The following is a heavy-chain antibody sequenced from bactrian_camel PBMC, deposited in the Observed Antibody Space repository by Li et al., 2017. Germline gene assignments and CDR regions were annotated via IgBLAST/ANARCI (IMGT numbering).Heavy chain of an antibody. CDR3: AADFGPYCSHSYLARKANF. Sequence: VQLVESGGGLVQPGGSLRLSCAASGFTFSTNYMNWVRQAPGKGLEWVCSINSDGTNTYCADSVKGRFIVSRDNANNTVYLQMNSLKVEDTAMYYCAADFGPYCSHSYLARKANFWGQGTQVTVS. CDR2: INSDGTNT. CDR1: GFTFSTNY. V-gene: IGHV3-2*01. D-gene: IGHD2*01. J-gene: IGHJ4*01.